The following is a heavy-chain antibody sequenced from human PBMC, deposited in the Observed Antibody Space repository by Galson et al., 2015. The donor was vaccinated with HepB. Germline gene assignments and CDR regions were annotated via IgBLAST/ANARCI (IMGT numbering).Heavy chain of an antibody. J-gene: IGHJ6*02. V-gene: IGHV2-5*02. D-gene: IGHD3-10*01. CDR1: GFSLTTSGVG. CDR3: AHTALLWFGEFSSYGMGV. Sequence: PALVKPTQTLTLTCTFSGFSLTTSGVGVGWIRQPPGKALEWLAVIFWDVDKLYSPSLKSRLTITKDTSKHQVVLAMANVDPVGTATYYCAHTALLWFGEFSSYGMGVWGQGTTVTVSS. CDR2: IFWDVDK.